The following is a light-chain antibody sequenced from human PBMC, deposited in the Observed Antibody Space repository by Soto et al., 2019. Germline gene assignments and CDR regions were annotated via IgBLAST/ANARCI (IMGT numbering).Light chain of an antibody. Sequence: QSALTQPASVSGSPGQSITISCTGTSSDVGGYNYVSWYQQHPGKAPKLMIYKVSNRPSGVSNRFSGSKSGNTASLTISGLQAEDVADYYCSSYTSSSTLVFGGGTKLT. CDR2: KVS. J-gene: IGLJ2*01. CDR3: SSYTSSSTLV. CDR1: SSDVGGYNY. V-gene: IGLV2-14*01.